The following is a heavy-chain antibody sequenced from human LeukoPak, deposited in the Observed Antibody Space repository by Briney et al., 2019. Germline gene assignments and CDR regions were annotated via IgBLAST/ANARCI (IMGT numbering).Heavy chain of an antibody. Sequence: QPGGSLRLSCAASGFTFSSYWMSWVRQAPGKGLEWVAKINQDGNEKYYVDSVKGRFTISRDNAKNTLYLQMNSLRAEDTAVYYCLRDPRFSENFDYWGQGTLVTVSS. J-gene: IGHJ4*02. CDR3: LRDPRFSENFDY. CDR2: INQDGNEK. V-gene: IGHV3-7*01. D-gene: IGHD3-10*01. CDR1: GFTFSSYW.